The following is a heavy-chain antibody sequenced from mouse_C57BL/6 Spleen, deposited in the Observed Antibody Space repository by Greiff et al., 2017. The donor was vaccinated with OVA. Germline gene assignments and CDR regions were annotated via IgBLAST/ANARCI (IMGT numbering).Heavy chain of an antibody. CDR2: FLPGSGST. D-gene: IGHD1-1*01. CDR3: ARKDATVVAEDFDD. J-gene: IGHJ2*01. CDR1: GYTFTGYW. Sequence: QVQLQQSGAELMKPGASVKLSCKATGYTFTGYWIEWVKQRPGHGLEGIGEFLPGSGSTNYNEKFKGKATLTADTSSNTAYMQLSSLTTEDSAIYDCARKDATVVAEDFDDWGKGTTLTVSS. V-gene: IGHV1-9*01.